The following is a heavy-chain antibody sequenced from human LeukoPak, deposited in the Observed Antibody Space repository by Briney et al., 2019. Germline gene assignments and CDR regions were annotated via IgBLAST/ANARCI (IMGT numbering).Heavy chain of an antibody. V-gene: IGHV1-69*01. D-gene: IGHD2-15*01. J-gene: IGHJ6*03. CDR1: GGTFSSYA. CDR3: ARNGVVVAAQTSRTIYYYYYYYMDV. CDR2: IIPIFGTA. Sequence: ASVKVSCKASGGTFSSYAISWVRQAPGQGLEWMGGIIPIFGTANYAQKFQGRVTITADESTSTAYMELSSLRSEDTAVYYCARNGVVVAAQTSRTIYYYYYYYMDVWGKGTTVTVSS.